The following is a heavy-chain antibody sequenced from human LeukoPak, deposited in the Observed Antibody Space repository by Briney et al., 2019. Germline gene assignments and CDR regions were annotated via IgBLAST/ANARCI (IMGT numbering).Heavy chain of an antibody. CDR1: GYTFTSYG. D-gene: IGHD6-13*01. Sequence: ASVKVSCKASGYTFTSYGISWVRQAPGQGLEWMGWISAYNGNTNYAQKLQGRVTMTTDTSTSTAYMELRSLRSDDTAVYYCARDSYSSSWYRSEYFQHWGQGTLVTVSS. J-gene: IGHJ1*01. CDR3: ARDSYSSSWYRSEYFQH. CDR2: ISAYNGNT. V-gene: IGHV1-18*01.